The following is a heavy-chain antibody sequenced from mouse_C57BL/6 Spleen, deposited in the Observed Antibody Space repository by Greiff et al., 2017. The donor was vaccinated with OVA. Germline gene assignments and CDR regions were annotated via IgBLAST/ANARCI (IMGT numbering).Heavy chain of an antibody. D-gene: IGHD2-4*01. J-gene: IGHJ2*01. CDR2: IDPSDSYT. V-gene: IGHV1-69*01. Sequence: QVQLQQPGAELVMPGASVKLSCKASGYTFTSYWMHWVKQRPGQGLEWIGEIDPSDSYTNYNQKFKGKSTLTVDKSSSTAYMQLSSLTSEDSAVYYCARSGTYDYEEDFDYWGQGTTLTVSS. CDR1: GYTFTSYW. CDR3: ARSGTYDYEEDFDY.